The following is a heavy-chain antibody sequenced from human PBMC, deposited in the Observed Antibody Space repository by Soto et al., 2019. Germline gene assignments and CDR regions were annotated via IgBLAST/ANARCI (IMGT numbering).Heavy chain of an antibody. CDR3: AKVTYGSGSYFLDY. CDR1: GFTFNSYA. Sequence: GSLRLSCAASGFTFNSYAMTWVRQAPGKGLEWVSGLSGSGVSTYYADSVKGRFTISRDNSKNMLYLQMNSLRAEDTAVYYCAKVTYGSGSYFLDYWGQGTLVTVSS. J-gene: IGHJ4*02. D-gene: IGHD3-10*01. V-gene: IGHV3-23*01. CDR2: LSGSGVST.